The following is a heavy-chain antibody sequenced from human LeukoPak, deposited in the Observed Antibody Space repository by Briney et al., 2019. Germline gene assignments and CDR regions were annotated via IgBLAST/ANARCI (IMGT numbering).Heavy chain of an antibody. V-gene: IGHV3-9*01. J-gene: IGHJ4*02. CDR2: ISWNSGSI. Sequence: PGGSLRLSCAASGFTFDDYAMHWVRQAPGKGLEWVSGISWNSGSIGYADSVKGRFTISRDNAKNSLYLQMNSLRAEDTALYYCAKAQTLDYWGQGTLVTVSS. CDR1: GFTFDDYA. CDR3: AKAQTLDY.